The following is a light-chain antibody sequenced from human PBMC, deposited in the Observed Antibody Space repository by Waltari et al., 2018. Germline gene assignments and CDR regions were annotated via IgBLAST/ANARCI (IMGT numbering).Light chain of an antibody. Sequence: QSVLTQLPSASGTPGQGVPISCSGSSSNLGDNYVYWYQQFPGTSPKLLIPRNNHRPSGVPYRFSGSKSGTSAFLVIRGLRSEDEADYHCATWDDSLSGWVFGGGTKVTVL. V-gene: IGLV1-47*01. CDR2: RNN. CDR3: ATWDDSLSGWV. J-gene: IGLJ3*02. CDR1: SSNLGDNY.